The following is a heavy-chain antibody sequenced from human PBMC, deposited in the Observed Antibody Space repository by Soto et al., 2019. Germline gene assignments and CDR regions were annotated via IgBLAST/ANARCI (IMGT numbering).Heavy chain of an antibody. Sequence: GESLKISCKGSGYSFTSYWIGWVRQMPGKGLEWMGIIYPGDSDTRYSPSFQGQVTISADKSISTAYLQWSSLKASDTAMYYCARTLRFLESDNWFDPWGQGTLVTVS. CDR1: GYSFTSYW. D-gene: IGHD3-3*01. J-gene: IGHJ5*02. V-gene: IGHV5-51*01. CDR2: IYPGDSDT. CDR3: ARTLRFLESDNWFDP.